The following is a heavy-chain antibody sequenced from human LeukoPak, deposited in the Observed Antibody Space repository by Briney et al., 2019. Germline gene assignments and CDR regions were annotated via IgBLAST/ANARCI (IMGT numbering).Heavy chain of an antibody. CDR2: IYTSGST. CDR1: GGSFSSYY. CDR3: AREGYGDYVAWFDP. Sequence: SETLPLTCTVSGGSFSSYYWSWIRQPAGKGLEWIGRIYTSGSTNYNPSLKSRVTMSVDTSKNQFSLKLSSVTAADTAVYYCAREGYGDYVAWFDPWGQGTLVTVSS. V-gene: IGHV4-4*07. D-gene: IGHD4-17*01. J-gene: IGHJ5*02.